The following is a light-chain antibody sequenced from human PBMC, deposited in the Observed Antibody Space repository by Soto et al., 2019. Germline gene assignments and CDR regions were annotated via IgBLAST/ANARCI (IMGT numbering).Light chain of an antibody. V-gene: IGLV2-18*02. CDR1: SSDVGDYSR. Sequence: QSALTQPPSVSGSPGQSVTISCTGTSSDVGDYSRVSWYQQPPGTAPKLLIHEVSNRPSGVPDRFSGSKSGNTASLTISGLQAEDEADYHCSSYTLSGVVFGGGTKLTV. CDR3: SSYTLSGVV. J-gene: IGLJ2*01. CDR2: EVS.